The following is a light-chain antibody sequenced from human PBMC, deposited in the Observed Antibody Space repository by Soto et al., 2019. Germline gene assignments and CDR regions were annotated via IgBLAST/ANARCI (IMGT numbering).Light chain of an antibody. CDR3: QHRSNWPLT. V-gene: IGKV3D-20*02. J-gene: IGKJ4*01. Sequence: EIGLTQSPGTLSLSTGERATLSCRASQSVSSIYLAWYQQKPGQAPRLLIYGASSRATGIPDRFSGSGSGTDFTLTISSLEPEDFAVYYCQHRSNWPLTFGGGTKVDIK. CDR2: GAS. CDR1: QSVSSIY.